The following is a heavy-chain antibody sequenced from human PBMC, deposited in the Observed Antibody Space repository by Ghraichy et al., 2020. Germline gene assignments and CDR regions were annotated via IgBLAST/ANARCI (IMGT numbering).Heavy chain of an antibody. J-gene: IGHJ3*02. V-gene: IGHV3-66*01. CDR2: IYSGGNT. CDR1: GFTVSSNY. Sequence: GGSLRLSCAASGFTVSSNYMSWVRQAPGKGLVWVSVIYSGGNTYYADSVKGRFTISRDNSKNTLYLQMNSLRAEDTAVYYCARDLPIDIWGQGTMVTVSS. CDR3: ARDLPIDI.